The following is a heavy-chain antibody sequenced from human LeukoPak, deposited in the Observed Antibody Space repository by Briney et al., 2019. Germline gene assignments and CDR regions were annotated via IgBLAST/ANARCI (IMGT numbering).Heavy chain of an antibody. CDR1: GYTFTGYY. CDR2: INPNSGGT. Sequence: ASVKVSCKASGYTFTGYYMHWVRQAPGQGLEWMGWINPNSGGTNYAQKFQGRVTMTRDTSISTAYMELSRLRSDDTAVHYCARDPYDNSSYYYSYFDYWGQGTLVTVSS. V-gene: IGHV1-2*02. J-gene: IGHJ4*02. D-gene: IGHD3-22*01. CDR3: ARDPYDNSSYYYSYFDY.